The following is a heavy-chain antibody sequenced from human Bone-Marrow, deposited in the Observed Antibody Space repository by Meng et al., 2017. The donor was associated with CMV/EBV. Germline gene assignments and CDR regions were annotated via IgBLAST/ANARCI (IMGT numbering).Heavy chain of an antibody. CDR3: AKGGRWGSGWY. Sequence: SCAASGCTFSSYAMSWVRQAPGKGLEWVSAISGSGGSTYYADSVKGRFTISRDNSKNTLYLQMNSLRAEDTAVYYCAKGGRWGSGWYWGQGTLVTVSS. J-gene: IGHJ4*02. CDR1: GCTFSSYA. V-gene: IGHV3-23*01. D-gene: IGHD6-19*01. CDR2: ISGSGGST.